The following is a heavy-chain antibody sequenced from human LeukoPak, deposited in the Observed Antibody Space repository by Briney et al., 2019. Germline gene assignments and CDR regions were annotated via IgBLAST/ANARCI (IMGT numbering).Heavy chain of an antibody. D-gene: IGHD3-10*01. CDR1: GGTFSSYA. Sequence: SVKVSCKASGGTFSSYAISWVRQAPGQGLEWMGGIIPIFGTANYAQKFQGRVTITADESTSTAYMELSSLRSEDTAVYYCARVGVLLWFGELLYPNWFDPRGQGTLVTVSS. CDR2: IIPIFGTA. J-gene: IGHJ5*02. CDR3: ARVGVLLWFGELLYPNWFDP. V-gene: IGHV1-69*01.